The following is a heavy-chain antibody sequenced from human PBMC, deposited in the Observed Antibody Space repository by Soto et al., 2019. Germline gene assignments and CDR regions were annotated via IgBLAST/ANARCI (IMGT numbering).Heavy chain of an antibody. CDR2: INHSGST. Sequence: QVQLQQWGAGLLKPSETLSLTCAVYGGSFSGYYWSWIRQPPGKGLEWIGEINHSGSTNYNPSLKSRVTISVDTSKNQCSLKLSSVTAADTAVYYCAWYGSGGYEAPWGQGTLVTVSS. CDR3: AWYGSGGYEAP. J-gene: IGHJ5*02. D-gene: IGHD3-10*01. CDR1: GGSFSGYY. V-gene: IGHV4-34*01.